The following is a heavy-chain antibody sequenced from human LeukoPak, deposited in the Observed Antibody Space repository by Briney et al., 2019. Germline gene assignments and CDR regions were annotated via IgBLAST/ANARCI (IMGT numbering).Heavy chain of an antibody. Sequence: SETLSLTCTVSGGSISNNNYYWDWVRQPLGKGLEWIGTVHYSGLTYYNQSLKTRLTMSVDTSKNQFSLKVSSVTAADTAIYYCAASVGGSGWKFCLDYWGQGILVPVSS. CDR1: GGSISNNNYY. CDR3: AASVGGSGWKFCLDY. V-gene: IGHV4-39*01. J-gene: IGHJ4*02. CDR2: VHYSGLT. D-gene: IGHD6-19*01.